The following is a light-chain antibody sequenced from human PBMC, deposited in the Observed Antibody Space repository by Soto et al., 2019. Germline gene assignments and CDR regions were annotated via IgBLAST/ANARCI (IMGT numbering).Light chain of an antibody. V-gene: IGKV1-9*01. Sequence: IQLTQSPSSLSASVGDRVTITCRASQGISSYLAWYQQKPGKAPRLLIYAASALQSGVPSRFSGGGSGTDFTLTISSLEPEDSATYYCQQLNSAPLAFGRGTRLEIK. CDR2: AAS. CDR3: QQLNSAPLA. CDR1: QGISSY. J-gene: IGKJ5*01.